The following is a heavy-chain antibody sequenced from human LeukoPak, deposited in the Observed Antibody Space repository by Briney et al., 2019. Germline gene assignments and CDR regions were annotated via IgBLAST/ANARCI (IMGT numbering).Heavy chain of an antibody. V-gene: IGHV4-59*01. Sequence: SETLSLNCTASGGSISSYYWSWIRQPPGQGLEWIGYIYYTGSTNHNPSLKSRLTISVDTSKNQFSLKLSSVVAADTDVYYCARTLSRRFDPWGQGTLVTVSS. CDR1: GGSISSYY. CDR3: ARTLSRRFDP. J-gene: IGHJ5*02. CDR2: IYYTGST. D-gene: IGHD2/OR15-2a*01.